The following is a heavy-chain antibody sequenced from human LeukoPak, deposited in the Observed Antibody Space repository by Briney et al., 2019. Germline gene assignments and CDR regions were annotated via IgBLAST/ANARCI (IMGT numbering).Heavy chain of an antibody. D-gene: IGHD2-2*01. CDR2: INSDGSST. CDR1: GFSFSSYW. V-gene: IGHV3-74*01. CDR3: ARDVQGGYCSSASCYSDY. J-gene: IGHJ4*02. Sequence: GGSLRLSCAASGFSFSSYWMHWVRQAPGKGLVWVSRINSDGSSTIYADSVRGRFTISRDKSKNTLYLQMNSLRVDDTAVYYCARDVQGGYCSSASCYSDYWGQGTLVTVSS.